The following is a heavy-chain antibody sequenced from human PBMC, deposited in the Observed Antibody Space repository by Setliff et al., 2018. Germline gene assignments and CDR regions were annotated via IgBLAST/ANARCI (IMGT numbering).Heavy chain of an antibody. V-gene: IGHV4-38-2*01. Sequence: SETLSLTCAVSGYSISSGYFWAWIRQPPGKGLEWIGSIYHSGRTYYNPSLKSRVTMSVDTSKNQFSLRLSSVTAADTAVYYCASPVDEYSSSWIFDYWGQGTRVTVS. D-gene: IGHD6-13*01. CDR2: IYHSGRT. CDR1: GYSISSGYF. CDR3: ASPVDEYSSSWIFDY. J-gene: IGHJ4*02.